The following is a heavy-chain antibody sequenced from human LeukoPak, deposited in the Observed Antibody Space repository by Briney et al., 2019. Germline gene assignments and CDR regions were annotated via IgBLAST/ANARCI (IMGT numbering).Heavy chain of an antibody. CDR1: GFTLSSYG. J-gene: IGHJ4*02. D-gene: IGHD3-10*01. CDR2: ISYDGSNK. V-gene: IGHV3-30*18. CDR3: AKEDRMVRGVIDY. Sequence: PGRSLRLSCAASGFTLSSYGMHWVRQAPGKGLEWVAVISYDGSNKYYADSVKGRFTISRDNSKNTLYLQMNSLRAEDTAVYYCAKEDRMVRGVIDYWGQGSLVTVSS.